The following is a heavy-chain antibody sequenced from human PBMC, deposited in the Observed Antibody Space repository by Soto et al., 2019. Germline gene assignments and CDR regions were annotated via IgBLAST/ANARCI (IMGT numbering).Heavy chain of an antibody. CDR2: IYYSGST. D-gene: IGHD3-3*01. CDR3: ARAGSITIFGVVRGDGAFDI. Sequence: SETLSLTCTVSGGSISSGGYYWSWIRQHPGKGLEWIGYIYYSGSTYYNPSLKSRFTISVDTSKNQFSLKLSSVTAADTAVYYCARAGSITIFGVVRGDGAFDIWGQGTMVTVSS. J-gene: IGHJ3*02. V-gene: IGHV4-31*03. CDR1: GGSISSGGYY.